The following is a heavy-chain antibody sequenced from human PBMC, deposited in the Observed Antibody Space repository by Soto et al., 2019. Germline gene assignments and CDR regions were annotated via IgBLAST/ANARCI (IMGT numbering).Heavy chain of an antibody. CDR3: ARVASTYYYDSSGCLGASFDY. CDR1: GGTFSSYA. Sequence: QVQLVQSGAEVKKPGSSVKVSCKASGGTFSSYAISWVRQAPGQGLEWMGGIIPIFGTANYAQKFQGRVTITADESTSTAYMELSSLRSEDTAVYYCARVASTYYYDSSGCLGASFDYWGQGTLVTVSS. D-gene: IGHD3-22*01. CDR2: IIPIFGTA. J-gene: IGHJ4*02. V-gene: IGHV1-69*01.